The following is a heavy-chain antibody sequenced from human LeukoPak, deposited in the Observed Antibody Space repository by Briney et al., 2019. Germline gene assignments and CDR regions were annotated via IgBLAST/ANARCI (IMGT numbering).Heavy chain of an antibody. Sequence: GGSLRLSCAASGFTFSSYWMHWVRQAPGKGLVWVSRINTDGSSTSYADSVKGRFTISRDNAKNTLYLQMNSLRAEDTAVYYCAKEDSSSSRYYFEYWGQGALVTVSS. V-gene: IGHV3-74*01. CDR2: INTDGSST. D-gene: IGHD6-6*01. CDR1: GFTFSSYW. J-gene: IGHJ4*02. CDR3: AKEDSSSSRYYFEY.